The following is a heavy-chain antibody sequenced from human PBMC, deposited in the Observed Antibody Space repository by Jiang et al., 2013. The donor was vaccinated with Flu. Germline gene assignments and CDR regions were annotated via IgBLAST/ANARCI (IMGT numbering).Heavy chain of an antibody. CDR3: ARAIGGYSYGPFEY. D-gene: IGHD5-18*01. CDR2: IIPIFGTT. J-gene: IGHJ4*02. CDR1: GGTLSSYA. Sequence: GAEVKKPGSSLRVSCKASGGTLSSYASNWVRQAPGQGLEWMGGIIPIFGTTEYAQKFQGRVTITADESTGTVYMELTSLKSEDTAVYYCARAIGGYSYGPFEYWGQGTLVHRL. V-gene: IGHV1-69*01.